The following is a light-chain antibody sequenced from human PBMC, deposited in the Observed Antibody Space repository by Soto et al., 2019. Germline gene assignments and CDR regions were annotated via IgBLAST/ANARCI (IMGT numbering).Light chain of an antibody. J-gene: IGKJ1*01. V-gene: IGKV1-5*01. Sequence: DIQMTQAPSTLSGSVGDRVTITCLASQSISSWLAWYQQKPGKAPKLLIYDASSVESGVPSRFSGSGSGTEFTLTISSLQPDDFATYYCQHYNSYSQTFGQGTKVDIK. CDR1: QSISSW. CDR3: QHYNSYSQT. CDR2: DAS.